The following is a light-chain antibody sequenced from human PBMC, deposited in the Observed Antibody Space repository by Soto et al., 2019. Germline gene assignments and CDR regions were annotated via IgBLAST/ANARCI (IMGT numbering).Light chain of an antibody. Sequence: DIQMTQSPSTLSASVGDRVTITCRASQGISSWLAWYQQKPGKAPKILIYDASSLESGVPSRFSGSGSGTEFTLPNSSLQPVDFATYYCQHRGTFGQGTKLEIK. V-gene: IGKV1-5*01. CDR3: QHRGT. J-gene: IGKJ2*02. CDR1: QGISSW. CDR2: DAS.